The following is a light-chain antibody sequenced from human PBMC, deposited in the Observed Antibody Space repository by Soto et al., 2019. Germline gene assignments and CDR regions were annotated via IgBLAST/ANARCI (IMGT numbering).Light chain of an antibody. CDR2: TTN. J-gene: IGLJ1*01. CDR1: SSKIGTSS. Sequence: QSALTQPHSASGTPGQRVTISCSGSSSKIGTSSVHWFQQLPGTAPKLLISTTNQRPSGVPDRFSGSKSGTSASLAISGLQSEDEADYYCAAWDDSLNGHVFGTGTKVTVL. CDR3: AAWDDSLNGHV. V-gene: IGLV1-44*01.